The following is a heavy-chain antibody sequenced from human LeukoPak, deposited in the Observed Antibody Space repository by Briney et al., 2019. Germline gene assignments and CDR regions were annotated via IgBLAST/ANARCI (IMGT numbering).Heavy chain of an antibody. CDR1: GGSISSGGYY. D-gene: IGHD3-22*01. CDR2: IYYSGST. J-gene: IGHJ5*02. Sequence: SETLSLTCTVSGGSISSGGYYWRWIRQHPGKGLEWIGYIYYSGSTYYNPSLKSRVTISVDTSKNQFSLKLSSVTAADTAVYYCARCHYYDSSGYYPSWFDHWGQGTLVTVSS. CDR3: ARCHYYDSSGYYPSWFDH. V-gene: IGHV4-31*03.